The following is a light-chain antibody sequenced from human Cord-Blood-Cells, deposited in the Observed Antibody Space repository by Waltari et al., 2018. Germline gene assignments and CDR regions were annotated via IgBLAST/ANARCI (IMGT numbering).Light chain of an antibody. CDR2: AAS. J-gene: IGKJ1*01. V-gene: IGKV1-39*01. Sequence: DIQMTQSPSSLSASVGDRVTITCQASQSISSYLNWYQQKPGKAPKLLIYAASSLKSGIPSMFSGSGSGTDVTHTISSLQPEDFATYYGQQSYSTPPWTFGQGTKVEIK. CDR3: QQSYSTPPWT. CDR1: QSISSY.